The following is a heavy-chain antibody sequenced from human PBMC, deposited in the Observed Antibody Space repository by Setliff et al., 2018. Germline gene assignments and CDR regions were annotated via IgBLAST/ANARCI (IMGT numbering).Heavy chain of an antibody. J-gene: IGHJ4*02. V-gene: IGHV1-18*01. CDR2: INAYNGNT. CDR1: GYSFTGYY. Sequence: ASVKVSCKASGYSFTGYYMHWVRQAPGQGLEWMGWINAYNGNTFYAPKLQGRVTMTTDASTATAYLELRSLRSDDTAIYFCSRLVRYCTTTTCQTLSGGEHWGQGTLVTVSS. D-gene: IGHD2-8*01. CDR3: SRLVRYCTTTTCQTLSGGEH.